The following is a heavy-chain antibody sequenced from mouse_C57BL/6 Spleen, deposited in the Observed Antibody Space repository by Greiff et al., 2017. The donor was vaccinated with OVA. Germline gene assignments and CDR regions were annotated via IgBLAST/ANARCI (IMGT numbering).Heavy chain of an antibody. D-gene: IGHD2-5*01. J-gene: IGHJ1*03. CDR3: ASYSNFSYWYFDV. CDR2: ISNGGGST. CDR1: GFTFSDYY. V-gene: IGHV5-12*01. Sequence: EVHLVASGGGLVQPGGSLKLSCAASGFTFSDYYMYWVRQTPEKRLEWVAYISNGGGSTYYPDTVKGRFTISRDNAKNTLYLQMSRLKSEDTAMYYCASYSNFSYWYFDVWGTGTTVTVSS.